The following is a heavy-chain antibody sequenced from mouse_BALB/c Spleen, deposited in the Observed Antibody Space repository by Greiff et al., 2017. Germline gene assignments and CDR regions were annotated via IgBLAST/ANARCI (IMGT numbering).Heavy chain of an antibody. V-gene: IGHV5-17*02. CDR1: GFTFSSFG. CDR2: ISSGSSTI. Sequence: EVKLQESGGGLVQPGGSRKLSCAASGFTFSSFGMHWVRQAPEKGLEWVAYISSGSSTIYYADTVKGRFTISRDNPKNTLFLQMTSLRSEDTAMYYCARSNYYDYSPWFAYWGQGTLVTVSA. CDR3: ARSNYYDYSPWFAY. D-gene: IGHD2-4*01. J-gene: IGHJ3*01.